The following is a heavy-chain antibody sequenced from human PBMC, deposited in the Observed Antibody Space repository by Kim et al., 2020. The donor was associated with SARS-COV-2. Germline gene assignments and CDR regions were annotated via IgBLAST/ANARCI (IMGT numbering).Heavy chain of an antibody. V-gene: IGHV3-21*01. CDR2: ISSSSSYI. D-gene: IGHD3-10*01. CDR3: ARVVLVRGVIPTVIDY. J-gene: IGHJ4*02. Sequence: GGSLRLSCAASGFTFSSYSMNWVRQAPGKGLEWVSSISSSSSYIYYADSVKGRFTISRDNAKNSLYLQMNSLRAEDTAVYYCARVVLVRGVIPTVIDYWGQGTLVTVSS. CDR1: GFTFSSYS.